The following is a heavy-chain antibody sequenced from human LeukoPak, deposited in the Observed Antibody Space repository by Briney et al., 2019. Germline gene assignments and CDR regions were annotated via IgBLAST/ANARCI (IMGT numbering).Heavy chain of an antibody. D-gene: IGHD1-26*01. CDR3: AKGIAVGATRPGFDY. CDR2: ISGSGGST. V-gene: IGHV3-23*01. Sequence: GGTLRLSCAASGFTFSSYGMSWVRQAPGKGLEWVSAISGSGGSTYYADSVKGRFTISRDNSKNTLYLQMNSLRAEDTAVYYCAKGIAVGATRPGFDYWGQGTLVTVSS. CDR1: GFTFSSYG. J-gene: IGHJ4*02.